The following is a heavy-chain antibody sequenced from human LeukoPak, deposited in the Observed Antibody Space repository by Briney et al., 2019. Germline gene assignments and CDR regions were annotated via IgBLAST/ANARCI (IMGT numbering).Heavy chain of an antibody. V-gene: IGHV1-69*04. CDR1: GGTFSSYA. Sequence: SVKVSCTASGGTFSSYAISWVRQAPGQGLEWMGRIIPIFGIANYAQKFQGRVTITADKSTSTAYMELSSLRSEDTAVYYCAREAPDCGGDCYSGHFQHWGQGTLVTVSS. J-gene: IGHJ1*01. CDR2: IIPIFGIA. CDR3: AREAPDCGGDCYSGHFQH. D-gene: IGHD2-21*02.